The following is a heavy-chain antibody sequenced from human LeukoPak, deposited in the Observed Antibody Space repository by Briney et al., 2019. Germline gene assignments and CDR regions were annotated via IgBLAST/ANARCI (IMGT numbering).Heavy chain of an antibody. Sequence: GGSLRLSCAASGFTFSNYGMHWVRQAPGKGLEYVSAISSNGGSTYYANSVKGRFTISRDNSKNTLYLQMGSPRAEDMAVYYCAKDGGYSYGGAFDIWGQGTMVTVSS. J-gene: IGHJ3*02. CDR1: GFTFSNYG. D-gene: IGHD5-18*01. V-gene: IGHV3-64*01. CDR2: ISSNGGST. CDR3: AKDGGYSYGGAFDI.